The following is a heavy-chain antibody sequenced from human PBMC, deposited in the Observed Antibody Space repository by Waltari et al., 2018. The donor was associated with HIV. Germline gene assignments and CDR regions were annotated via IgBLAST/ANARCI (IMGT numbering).Heavy chain of an antibody. D-gene: IGHD2-8*02. CDR1: GFALGGFD. J-gene: IGHJ4*02. V-gene: IGHV3-30*18. CDR2: RALDGKKE. CDR3: AKDLSYGTDWPYFDK. Sequence: QVQLAESGGGVVQPGRSLKLSCAASGFALGGFDMHWVRQAPGKGMGWVALRALDGKKEYYSDSVKGRFTISRDNSGSRLFLQMNNLRPEDTGVYFCAKDLSYGTDWPYFDKRGQGTLVTVSS.